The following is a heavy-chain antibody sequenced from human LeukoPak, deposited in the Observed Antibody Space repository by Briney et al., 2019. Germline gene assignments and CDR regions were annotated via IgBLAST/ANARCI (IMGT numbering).Heavy chain of an antibody. CDR2: ISAEGDIQ. CDR3: TRDMIRGVPDYIDY. V-gene: IGHV3-30-3*01. D-gene: IGHD3-10*01. Sequence: PGGSLRLSCAATGFRFSSYDMHWGRQAPGKGLEGVAAISAEGDIQIYLDSVMGRFTISRDNSKSTLYLQMNSLRIEDTGFYYCTRDMIRGVPDYIDYWGQGTLVTVSS. CDR1: GFRFSSYD. J-gene: IGHJ4*02.